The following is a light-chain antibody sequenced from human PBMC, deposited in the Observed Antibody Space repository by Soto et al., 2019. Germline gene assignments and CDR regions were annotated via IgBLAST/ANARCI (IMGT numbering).Light chain of an antibody. V-gene: IGKV3-15*01. CDR3: QQYNYWPPT. CDR1: QSVSSN. J-gene: IGKJ1*01. CDR2: GAS. Sequence: EIVVTQTPATLSVSPGERATLSCRASQSVSSNLAWYQQKPGQAPRLLIYGASTRATGIPARFSGSGSGTEFTLTISSLQSEDFAVYYCQQYNYWPPTFGQGSKLDI.